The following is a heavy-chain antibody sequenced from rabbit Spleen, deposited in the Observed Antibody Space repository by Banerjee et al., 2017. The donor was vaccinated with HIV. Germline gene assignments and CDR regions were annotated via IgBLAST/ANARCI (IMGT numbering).Heavy chain of an antibody. CDR3: ARDGAGGSYFAL. D-gene: IGHD8-1*01. CDR1: GFSFSSHLY. Sequence: QSLEESGGDLVKPEGSLTLTCTASGFSFSSHLYMCWVRQAPGKGLELIACIDTSNGDTDYANWPKGRFTISKTSSTTVTLQMTSLTAADTATYFCARDGAGGSYFALWGQGTLVTVS. CDR2: IDTSNGDT. V-gene: IGHV1S40*01. J-gene: IGHJ3*01.